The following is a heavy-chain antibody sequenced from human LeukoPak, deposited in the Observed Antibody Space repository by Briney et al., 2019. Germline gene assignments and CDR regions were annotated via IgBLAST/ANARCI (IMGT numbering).Heavy chain of an antibody. Sequence: GGSLRLSCAASGFTFNIYAMNWVRQAPGKGLEWISYISSSSNIIYYADPVRGRFTISRDNAYNSLYLQMNSLRAEDTAVYYCAKLCSSASQNSWGQGTRVTVSS. CDR2: ISSSSNII. D-gene: IGHD2-2*01. CDR3: AKLCSSASQNS. J-gene: IGHJ4*02. CDR1: GFTFNIYA. V-gene: IGHV3-48*01.